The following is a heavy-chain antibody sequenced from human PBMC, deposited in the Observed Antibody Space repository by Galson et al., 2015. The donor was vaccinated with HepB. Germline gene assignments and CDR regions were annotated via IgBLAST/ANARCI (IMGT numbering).Heavy chain of an antibody. CDR1: GFPFEDYT. CDR2: ISWNSGTI. J-gene: IGHJ6*02. V-gene: IGHV3-9*01. D-gene: IGHD3-16*01. Sequence: SLRLSCAASGFPFEDYTMHWVRQVPGKGLEWVSGISWNSGTIAYADSVKGRFIISRDNAKNSLNLQMNTLRAEDTALYYCAKQGGSGRPRYYGMDVWGQGTTVTVSS. CDR3: AKQGGSGRPRYYGMDV.